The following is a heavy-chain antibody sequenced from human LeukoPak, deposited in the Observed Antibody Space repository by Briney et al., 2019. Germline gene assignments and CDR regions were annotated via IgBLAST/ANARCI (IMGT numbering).Heavy chain of an antibody. J-gene: IGHJ4*02. Sequence: GGSLRLSCAASGFTVCSNYMSWVRQAPGKGLEWVSVIYSGGSTYYADSVKGRFTISRDNSKNTLYLQMNSLRAEDTAVYYCVRGDYGVYTLFGYWAERPLHTVSS. D-gene: IGHD4-17*01. V-gene: IGHV3-53*01. CDR1: GFTVCSNY. CDR2: IYSGGST. CDR3: VRGDYGVYTLFGY.